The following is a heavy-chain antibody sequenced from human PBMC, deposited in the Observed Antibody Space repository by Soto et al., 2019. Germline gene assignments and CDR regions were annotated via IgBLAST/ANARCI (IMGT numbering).Heavy chain of an antibody. J-gene: IGHJ5*02. CDR1: GDSIGTTHSY. V-gene: IGHV4-39*07. Sequence: PSETLSLTCTVSGDSIGTTHSYWAWIRQSPGKGLEWIGNIHYSGATNYNPSLRSRVTMSVDKSKNQFSLNLASVTAADTAVYYCVRDVPAAGTDWFDPWGQGTLVTVSS. D-gene: IGHD6-13*01. CDR2: IHYSGAT. CDR3: VRDVPAAGTDWFDP.